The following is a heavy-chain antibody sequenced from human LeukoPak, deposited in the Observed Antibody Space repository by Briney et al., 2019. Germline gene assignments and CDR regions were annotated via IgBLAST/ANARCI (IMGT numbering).Heavy chain of an antibody. CDR2: IYYSGST. D-gene: IGHD3-10*01. J-gene: IGHJ3*02. CDR1: GGSISSYY. CDR3: ARLRYYGDAFDI. Sequence: PSETLSLTCTVSGGSISSYYWSWIRQPPGKGLEWIGYIYYSGSTNYNPSLKSRVTISVDTSKNQFSLKLSSVTAADTAVYYCARLRYYGDAFDIWGQGTMVTVSS. V-gene: IGHV4-59*01.